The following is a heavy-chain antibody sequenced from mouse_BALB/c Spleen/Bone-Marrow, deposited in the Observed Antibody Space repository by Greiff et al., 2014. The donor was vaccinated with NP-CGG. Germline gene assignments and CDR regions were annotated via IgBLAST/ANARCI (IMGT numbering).Heavy chain of an antibody. Sequence: DVQLQESGGGLVQPGGSLKLSCAASGFDFSRYWMTWVRQAPGGGLEWIGEINPDSRTINYTPSLKDKFIISRDNAKNTLYLQMSKVRSEDTALYYCARPGYYGYQDVWGAGTTVTVSS. CDR2: INPDSRTI. CDR3: ARPGYYGYQDV. D-gene: IGHD1-2*01. V-gene: IGHV4-1*02. CDR1: GFDFSRYW. J-gene: IGHJ1*01.